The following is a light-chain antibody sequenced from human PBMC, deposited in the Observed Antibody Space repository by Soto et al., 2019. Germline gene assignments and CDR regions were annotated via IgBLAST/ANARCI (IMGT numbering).Light chain of an antibody. Sequence: QSVLTQPPSASGTPGQRVTISCSGSSSNIGSNYVYWYQQRPGTAPKLLIYKNDQRPSGVPDRFSGSKSGTSASLAISGLRSEDEADYYCAAWDDSLSGPVFGGGTKLTV. CDR3: AAWDDSLSGPV. J-gene: IGLJ7*01. V-gene: IGLV1-47*01. CDR2: KND. CDR1: SSNIGSNY.